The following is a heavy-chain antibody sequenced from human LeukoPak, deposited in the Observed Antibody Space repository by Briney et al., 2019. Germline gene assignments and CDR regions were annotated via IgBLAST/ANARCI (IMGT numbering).Heavy chain of an antibody. J-gene: IGHJ4*02. Sequence: GGSLRLSCAASGFTFSSYGMSWVRQAPGKGLEWVSAISGSGGSTYYADSVKGRFTISRDNSKNTLYLQMNSLRAEDTAVYYCAKEIWPTVTTPGWTYFDYWGQGTLVTVSS. V-gene: IGHV3-23*01. CDR1: GFTFSSYG. D-gene: IGHD4-17*01. CDR3: AKEIWPTVTTPGWTYFDY. CDR2: ISGSGGST.